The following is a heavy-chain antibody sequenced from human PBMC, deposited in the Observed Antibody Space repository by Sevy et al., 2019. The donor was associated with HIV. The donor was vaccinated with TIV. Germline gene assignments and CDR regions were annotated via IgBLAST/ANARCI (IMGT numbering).Heavy chain of an antibody. CDR3: ARENLHWPDP. CDR2: ISYDGSNQ. CDR1: GFIFYTYG. J-gene: IGHJ5*02. Sequence: GGSLRLSCSASGFIFYTYGIHWVRQAPGKGLEWVGVISYDGSNQYYGDSVKGRFTISRDNSKNTVYVQMNNLRFEDTAVYYCARENLHWPDPWGQGTLVTVSS. V-gene: IGHV3-33*05.